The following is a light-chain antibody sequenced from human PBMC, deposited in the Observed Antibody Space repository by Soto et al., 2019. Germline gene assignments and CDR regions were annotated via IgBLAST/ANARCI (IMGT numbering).Light chain of an antibody. CDR2: EAS. V-gene: IGKV3-11*01. CDR3: QQRADLPLT. Sequence: IVLTQSPATLSLSPGARATLSCRASQSVSTFLAWYQQTPGQAPRLLIYEASNRATGVPARFSGSGSETDFTLTISSLEPEDFAVYYCQQRADLPLTFGGGTKVDIK. J-gene: IGKJ4*01. CDR1: QSVSTF.